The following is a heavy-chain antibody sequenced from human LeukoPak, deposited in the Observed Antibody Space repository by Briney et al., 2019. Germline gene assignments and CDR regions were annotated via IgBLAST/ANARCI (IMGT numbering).Heavy chain of an antibody. V-gene: IGHV4-34*01. D-gene: IGHD3-10*01. CDR1: GGSFSGYY. Sequence: SETLSLTCAVYGGSFSGYYWSWIRQPPGKGLEWIGEINHRGSTNYNPSLKSRVTISVDTSKNQFSLKLSSVTAADTAVYYCARAHTNSMVRGWGQGTLVTVSS. CDR2: INHRGST. CDR3: ARAHTNSMVRG. J-gene: IGHJ4*02.